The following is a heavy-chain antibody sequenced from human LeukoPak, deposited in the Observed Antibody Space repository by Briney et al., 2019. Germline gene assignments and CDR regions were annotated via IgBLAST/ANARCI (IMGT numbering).Heavy chain of an antibody. J-gene: IGHJ6*04. CDR1: GGTFSSYA. CDR2: IIPIFGTA. Sequence: ASVKVSCKASGGTFSSYAISWVRQAPGQGLEWMGGIIPIFGTANYAQKFQGRVTITADKSTSTAYMELSSLRAEDTAVYYCASPLYYYGSGSPDYYYGMDVWGKGTTVTVSS. V-gene: IGHV1-69*06. D-gene: IGHD3-10*01. CDR3: ASPLYYYGSGSPDYYYGMDV.